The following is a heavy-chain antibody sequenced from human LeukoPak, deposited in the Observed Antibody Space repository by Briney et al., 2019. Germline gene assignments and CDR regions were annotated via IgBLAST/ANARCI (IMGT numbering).Heavy chain of an antibody. D-gene: IGHD1-14*01. CDR1: GFTFSDYG. V-gene: IGHV3-30*18. CDR3: AKGGPSDTTYYYAVDV. CDR2: ILYDGSGK. J-gene: IGHJ6*02. Sequence: GGSLRLSCAASGFTFSDYGMHWVRQAPGKGPEWVALILYDGSGKYYPDSVKGRFTISRDNSKNTLYLQMNSLRVEDTAVYYCAKGGPSDTTYYYAVDVWGQGTTVTVSS.